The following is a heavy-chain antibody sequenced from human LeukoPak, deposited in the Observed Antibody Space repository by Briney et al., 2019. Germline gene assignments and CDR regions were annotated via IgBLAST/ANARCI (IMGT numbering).Heavy chain of an antibody. J-gene: IGHJ4*02. CDR1: GYTFTSHY. CDR2: INPSGGST. D-gene: IGHD2-2*01. Sequence: ASVKVSCKASGYTFTSHYMHWVRQAPGQGLEWMGIINPSGGSTSYAQKFQGRVTMTRDMSTSTVYMELSSLRSEDTAVYYCASSSTSPYYFDYWGQGTLVTVSS. CDR3: ASSSTSPYYFDY. V-gene: IGHV1-46*01.